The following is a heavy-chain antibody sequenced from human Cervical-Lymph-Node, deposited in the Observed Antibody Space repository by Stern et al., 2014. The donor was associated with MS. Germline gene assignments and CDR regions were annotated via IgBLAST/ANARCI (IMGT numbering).Heavy chain of an antibody. V-gene: IGHV4-39*01. J-gene: IGHJ5*02. CDR3: SRHLPYSSSWYNWFDP. D-gene: IGHD6-13*01. Sequence: QVQLQESGPGLVKPSETLSLTCAVSGGSVSDSRYYWGWIRQPPGKGLEWIGSVSYTGSTYNNPSLKSRVTISVDKTKNHFSLQLTSVTAADTALYYCSRHLPYSSSWYNWFDPWGQGTLVTVSS. CDR1: GGSVSDSRYY. CDR2: VSYTGST.